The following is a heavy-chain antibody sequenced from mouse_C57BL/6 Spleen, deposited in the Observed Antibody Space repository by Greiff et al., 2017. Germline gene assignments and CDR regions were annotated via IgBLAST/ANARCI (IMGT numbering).Heavy chain of an antibody. CDR1: GYAFSSYW. Sequence: QVHVKQSGAELVKPGASVKISCKASGYAFSSYWLNWVKQRPGKGLEWIGQIYPGDGDTNYTGKFKGKATLTADKSSSTAYMQLSSLTSEDSAVYFCARGDDYLYIGYRGQGTTLTVAS. V-gene: IGHV1-80*01. J-gene: IGHJ2*01. CDR3: ARGDDYLYIGY. CDR2: IYPGDGDT. D-gene: IGHD2-4*01.